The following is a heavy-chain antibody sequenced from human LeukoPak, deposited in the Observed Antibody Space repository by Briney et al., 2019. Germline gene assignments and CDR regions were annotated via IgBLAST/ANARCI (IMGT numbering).Heavy chain of an antibody. Sequence: SETLSLTCTVSGGYTGSHDWSWIRQPAGKGLEWIGRISPSGTTHYNPSLVSRGTMSVDTTKNYFSLRLSSVTAADTALYYCARDFYASGFSFWFDPWGQGMLVTVSS. CDR2: ISPSGTT. D-gene: IGHD2/OR15-2a*01. J-gene: IGHJ5*02. V-gene: IGHV4-4*07. CDR3: ARDFYASGFSFWFDP. CDR1: GGYTGSHD.